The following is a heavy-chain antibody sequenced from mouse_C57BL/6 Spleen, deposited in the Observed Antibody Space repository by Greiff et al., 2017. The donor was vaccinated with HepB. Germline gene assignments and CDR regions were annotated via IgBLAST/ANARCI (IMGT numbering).Heavy chain of an antibody. CDR1: GYSITSGYD. V-gene: IGHV3-1*01. CDR3: ARDEGGYYGGFAY. CDR2: ISYSGST. Sequence: EVMLVESGPGMVKPSQSLSLTCTVTGYSITSGYDWHWIRHFPGNKLEWMGYISYSGSTNYNPSLKSRISITHDTSKNHFFLKLNSVTTEDTATYYCARDEGGYYGGFAYWGQGTLVTVSA. J-gene: IGHJ3*01. D-gene: IGHD2-3*01.